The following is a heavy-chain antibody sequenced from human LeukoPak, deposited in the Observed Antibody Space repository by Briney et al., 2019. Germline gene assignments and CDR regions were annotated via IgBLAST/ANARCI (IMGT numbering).Heavy chain of an antibody. CDR3: ARGKMELTILDS. CDR2: IDISGNS. J-gene: IGHJ4*02. CDR1: SVSISSGRYY. V-gene: IGHV4-61*02. D-gene: IGHD1-7*01. Sequence: PSETLSLTCTVSSVSISSGRYYWSWIRQPAGKGLEWIGRIDISGNSYYNPSLKSRVTISIDTSRNQFSLKLNSVTAADTAVYYCARGKMELTILDSWSQGTLVTVSS.